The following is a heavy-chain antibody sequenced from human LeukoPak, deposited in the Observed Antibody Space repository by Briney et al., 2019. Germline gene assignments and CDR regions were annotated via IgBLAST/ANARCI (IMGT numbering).Heavy chain of an antibody. CDR3: ARGSRITMIVVVINCYFDY. Sequence: PSETLSLTCAVYGGSFSGYYWSWIRQPPGKGLEWIGEINHSGSTNYNPSLKSRVTISVDTSKNQFSLKLSSVTAADTAVYYCARGSRITMIVVVINCYFDYWGQGTLVTVSS. V-gene: IGHV4-34*01. D-gene: IGHD3-22*01. J-gene: IGHJ4*02. CDR2: INHSGST. CDR1: GGSFSGYY.